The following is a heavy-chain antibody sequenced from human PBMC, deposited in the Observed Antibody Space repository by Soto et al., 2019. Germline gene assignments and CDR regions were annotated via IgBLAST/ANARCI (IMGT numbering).Heavy chain of an antibody. D-gene: IGHD2-2*01. V-gene: IGHV4-34*01. CDR3: ARGSHCSSTSCYASAVTTSYYYYMDV. J-gene: IGHJ6*03. CDR2: INHSGST. Sequence: SETLSLTCAVYGGSFSGYYWSWIRQPPGKGLEWIGEINHSGSTNYNPSLKSRVTISVDTSKNQFSLKLSSVTAADTAVYYCARGSHCSSTSCYASAVTTSYYYYMDVWGKGTTVTVSS. CDR1: GGSFSGYY.